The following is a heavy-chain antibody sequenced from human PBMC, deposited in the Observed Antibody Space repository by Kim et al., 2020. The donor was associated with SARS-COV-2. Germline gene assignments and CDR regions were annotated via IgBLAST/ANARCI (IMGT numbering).Heavy chain of an antibody. CDR1: GFSFSSYA. J-gene: IGHJ4*02. CDR2: ISNRGERT. V-gene: IGHV3-23*01. D-gene: IGHD3-10*01. Sequence: GGSLRLSCAASGFSFSSYAMNWVRQAAGKGLEWVSCISNRGERTYYADSVKGRFTMSRDNSKNTVYLQMNTLRADDTAVYYCAKEVRQNDYFTSGSGFDYWGQGTLVTVSS. CDR3: AKEVRQNDYFTSGSGFDY.